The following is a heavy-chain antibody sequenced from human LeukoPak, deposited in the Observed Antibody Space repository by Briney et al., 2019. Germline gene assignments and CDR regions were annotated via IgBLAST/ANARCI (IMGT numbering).Heavy chain of an antibody. Sequence: ASVKVSCKASGYTFTSYDINWVRQATGQGLEWMGWMNPNSGNTGCAQKFQGRVTMTRNTSISTAYMELSSLRSEDTAVYYCARVALWFGELSPNYYYYYYMDVWGKGTTVTVSS. D-gene: IGHD3-10*01. CDR1: GYTFTSYD. CDR2: MNPNSGNT. CDR3: ARVALWFGELSPNYYYYYYMDV. J-gene: IGHJ6*03. V-gene: IGHV1-8*01.